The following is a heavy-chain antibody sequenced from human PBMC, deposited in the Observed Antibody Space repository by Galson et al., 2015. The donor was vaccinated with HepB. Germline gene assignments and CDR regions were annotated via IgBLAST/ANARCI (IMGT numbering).Heavy chain of an antibody. Sequence: SETLSLTCAVYGGSFSGYYWSWIRQPPGKGLEWIGEINHSGSTNYNPSLKSRVTISVDTSKNQFSLKLSSVTAADTAVYYCARAKADDSSDYWGQGTLVTVSS. CDR1: GGSFSGYY. D-gene: IGHD3-22*01. V-gene: IGHV4-34*01. CDR3: ARAKADDSSDY. CDR2: INHSGST. J-gene: IGHJ4*02.